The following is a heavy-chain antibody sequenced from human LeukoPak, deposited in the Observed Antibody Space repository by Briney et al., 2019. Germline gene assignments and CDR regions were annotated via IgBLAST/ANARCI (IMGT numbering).Heavy chain of an antibody. CDR2: ISSSGST. V-gene: IGHV4-61*02. CDR3: ATPRLSFGTYFDY. Sequence: SQTLSLTCTVSGDSISSGDYYWSWIRQPAGKGLEWIGRISSSGSTNYNPSLKSRVTISVDTSKNQFSLKLSSVTAADTAVYYCATPRLSFGTYFDYWGQGTLVTVSS. J-gene: IGHJ4*02. D-gene: IGHD6-25*01. CDR1: GDSISSGDYY.